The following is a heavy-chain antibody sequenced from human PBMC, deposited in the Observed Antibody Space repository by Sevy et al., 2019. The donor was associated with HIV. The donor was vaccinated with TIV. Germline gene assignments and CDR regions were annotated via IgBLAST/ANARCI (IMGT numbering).Heavy chain of an antibody. V-gene: IGHV1-69*10. CDR2: IIPILDIP. D-gene: IGHD2-21*02. Sequence: ASVKVSCKASGGTFSSYVFNWVRQAPGQGLKWMGGIIPILDIPNYAQDFQGRVTITADKSTSTVYMELSSLRSEDTAMYYCATTSPPEQRQGVVVVTASLQTEWGQGTLVTVSS. CDR1: GGTFSSYV. CDR3: ATTSPPEQRQGVVVVTASLQTE. J-gene: IGHJ4*02.